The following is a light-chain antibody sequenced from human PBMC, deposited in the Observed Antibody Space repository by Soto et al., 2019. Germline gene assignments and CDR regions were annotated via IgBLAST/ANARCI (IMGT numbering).Light chain of an antibody. CDR3: QQYGSSPPYT. J-gene: IGKJ2*01. V-gene: IGKV3-20*01. CDR1: QSVSSGN. CDR2: AAS. Sequence: EIVLTQSPGTLSLSPGERATLSCRASQSVSSGNLAWYQQKPGQAPRLLIYAASKRATNIPDRFSGSGSGTDFTLTISRLEPEDFAVYYCQQYGSSPPYTFGQGTKLEMK.